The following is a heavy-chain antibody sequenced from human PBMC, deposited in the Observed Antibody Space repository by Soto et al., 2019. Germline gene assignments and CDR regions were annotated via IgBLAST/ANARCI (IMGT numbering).Heavy chain of an antibody. Sequence: GASVKVSCKISGHTLTELSIHWVRQAPGKGLEWMGGFDPEGGEAIYAQKWHGRVTVTEDTVTDTAYMELSGLNSDDTAVYYCARRIAAADTGPCFDYWGQGTLVTVSS. CDR1: GHTLTELS. CDR2: FDPEGGEA. CDR3: ARRIAAADTGPCFDY. J-gene: IGHJ4*02. V-gene: IGHV1-24*01. D-gene: IGHD6-13*01.